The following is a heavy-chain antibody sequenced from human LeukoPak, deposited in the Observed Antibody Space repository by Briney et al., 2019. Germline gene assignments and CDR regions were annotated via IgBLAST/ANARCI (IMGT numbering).Heavy chain of an antibody. CDR3: ARESIVTTIVFDY. D-gene: IGHD5-12*01. V-gene: IGHV1-3*01. J-gene: IGHJ4*02. CDR2: INAGNGNT. CDR1: GYTFTTYV. Sequence: ASVKVSCTASGYTFTTYVMHWVRQAPGQGLEWMGWINAGNGNTKYSQKYQDRLTITRDTSARTAYMELSSLRSEDTAVYYCARESIVTTIVFDYWGRGSLVTVSS.